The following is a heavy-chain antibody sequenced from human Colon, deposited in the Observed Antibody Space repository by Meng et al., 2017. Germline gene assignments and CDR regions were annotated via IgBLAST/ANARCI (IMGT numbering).Heavy chain of an antibody. CDR2: FHYTGHT. Sequence: GSLRLSCTVSGASINTNKYYWGWVRQSPVKGLEWIGTFHYTGHTDYNPSLKSRVSISVDLSKNLLSLKLNSLTAADTAVYYCTRDHGSTNWFYYWGQGRLVTVSS. CDR3: TRDHGSTNWFYY. J-gene: IGHJ5*01. CDR1: GASINTNKYY. D-gene: IGHD2-2*01. V-gene: IGHV4-39*07.